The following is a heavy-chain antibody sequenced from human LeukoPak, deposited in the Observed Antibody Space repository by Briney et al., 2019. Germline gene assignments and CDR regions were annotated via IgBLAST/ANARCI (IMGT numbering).Heavy chain of an antibody. Sequence: GGSLRLSCAASGFTFSSYGMHWVRQPPAKGLEGVGTISHDGSFEFYADSVKGRFTISRDSSKSTLYLQMNSLRAEDTAVYYCARPQGSGSYYFDYWGQGTLVTVSS. CDR2: ISHDGSFE. CDR3: ARPQGSGSYYFDY. D-gene: IGHD3-10*01. V-gene: IGHV3-30*03. CDR1: GFTFSSYG. J-gene: IGHJ4*02.